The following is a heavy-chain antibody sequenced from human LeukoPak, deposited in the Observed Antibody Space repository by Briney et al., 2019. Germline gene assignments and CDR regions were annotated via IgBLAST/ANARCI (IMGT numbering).Heavy chain of an antibody. D-gene: IGHD6-19*01. CDR2: GPARNKPNSCST. V-gene: IGHV3-72*01. Sequence: GGSLRLSCEGSGFTFSDHHMDWVRQAPGMGLEWVGRGPARNKPNSCSTQYAASVRGRFTISRDDSKNSLYLQINSLRTEDTAMYYCTRVLTTDRGWYTFEFWGQGGLVTVSS. CDR1: GFTFSDHH. CDR3: TRVLTTDRGWYTFEF. J-gene: IGHJ4*02.